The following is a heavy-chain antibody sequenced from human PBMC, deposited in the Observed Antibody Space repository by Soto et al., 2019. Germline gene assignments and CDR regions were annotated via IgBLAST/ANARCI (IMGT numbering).Heavy chain of an antibody. Sequence: SETLSLTCTVSGGSISSGGYYWSWIRQHPGKGLEWIGYIYYSGTTYYNPSLKSRVTLSVDTSKNQFSLKLSSVTAADTAMYYCARDRGASASYYVFDHWGQGTLVTVSS. D-gene: IGHD1-26*01. V-gene: IGHV4-31*03. CDR3: ARDRGASASYYVFDH. CDR1: GGSISSGGYY. CDR2: IYYSGTT. J-gene: IGHJ4*02.